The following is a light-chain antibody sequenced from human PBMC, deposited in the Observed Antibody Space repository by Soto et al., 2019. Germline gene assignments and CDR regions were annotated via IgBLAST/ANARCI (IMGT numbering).Light chain of an antibody. Sequence: EIVLTQSPGTLSLSPGDRATLSCRASQSVTSNYLAWYQQKPGQAPRLLIFGASTRATGIPDRFTGSGSGTDFTLTISRLEPEDCAVYFCQQYGRSPPYTFGQGTNLEI. J-gene: IGKJ2*01. CDR1: QSVTSNY. V-gene: IGKV3-20*01. CDR2: GAS. CDR3: QQYGRSPPYT.